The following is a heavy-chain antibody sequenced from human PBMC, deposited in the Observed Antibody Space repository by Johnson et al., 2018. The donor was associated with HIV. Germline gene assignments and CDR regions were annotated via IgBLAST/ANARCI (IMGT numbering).Heavy chain of an antibody. CDR1: GFTVSSNY. V-gene: IGHV3-20*04. Sequence: VQLVESGGGLVQPGESLRLSCAASGFTVSSNYMSWVRQAPGKGLEWVYGINWNGGSTGYAGSVKGRFTISRDNDKNSLYLQMDSLRAEDTAVYYCARDLSMIVVANAFDIWGQGTMVTISS. CDR2: INWNGGST. CDR3: ARDLSMIVVANAFDI. D-gene: IGHD3-22*01. J-gene: IGHJ3*02.